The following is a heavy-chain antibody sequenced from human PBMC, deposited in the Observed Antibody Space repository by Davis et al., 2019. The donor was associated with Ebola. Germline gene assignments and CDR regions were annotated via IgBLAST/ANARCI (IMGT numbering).Heavy chain of an antibody. CDR1: GGSISSSNW. CDR2: IYHSGST. CDR3: ARVKKEALFGPAAIDY. V-gene: IGHV4-4*02. J-gene: IGHJ4*02. Sequence: PSETLSLTCAVSGGSISSSNWWSWVRQPPGKGLEWIGEIYHSGSTYYNPSLKSRVTISVDRSKNQFSLKLSSVTAADTAVYYCARVKKEALFGPAAIDYWGQGTLVTVSS. D-gene: IGHD2-2*02.